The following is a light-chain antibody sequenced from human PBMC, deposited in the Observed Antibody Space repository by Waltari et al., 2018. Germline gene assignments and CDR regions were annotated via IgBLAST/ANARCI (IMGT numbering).Light chain of an antibody. Sequence: EIVMTQSPLSLPVTTGAPASIPCRSSQSLLDNNGYNYLDWYLQKPGRSPQILIYLGSNRASGVPDRFSGSGSGTDFTLKISRVEAEDAGVYYCTEALQSVTFGQGTRLEIK. CDR1: QSLLDNNGYNY. CDR3: TEALQSVT. CDR2: LGS. V-gene: IGKV2-28*01. J-gene: IGKJ5*01.